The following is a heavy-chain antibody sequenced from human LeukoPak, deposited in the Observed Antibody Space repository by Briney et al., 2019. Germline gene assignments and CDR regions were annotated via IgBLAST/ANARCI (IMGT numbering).Heavy chain of an antibody. D-gene: IGHD3-10*01. CDR3: AKDGGRFGESLPGY. J-gene: IGHJ4*02. Sequence: PGGSLRLSCAASGFTFSSYAMSWVRQAPGKGLEWVSAISGSGGSTYYADSVKGRFTISRDNSKNTLYLQMNSLRAEDTAVYYCAKDGGRFGESLPGYWGQGTLVTVSS. CDR1: GFTFSSYA. V-gene: IGHV3-23*01. CDR2: ISGSGGST.